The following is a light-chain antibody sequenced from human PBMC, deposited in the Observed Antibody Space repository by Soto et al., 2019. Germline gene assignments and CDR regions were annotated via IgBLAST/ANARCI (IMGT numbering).Light chain of an antibody. J-gene: IGKJ1*01. V-gene: IGKV3-20*01. CDR3: QQYGSSPWT. Sequence: EIVMTQSPATLSVVPGERATLSCVASQSVSSSYLAWYQQKPGQAPGLLIYGASSRATGIPDRFSGSGSGTDFTLTISRLEPEDFAVYYCQQYGSSPWTFGQGTKVDIK. CDR1: QSVSSSY. CDR2: GAS.